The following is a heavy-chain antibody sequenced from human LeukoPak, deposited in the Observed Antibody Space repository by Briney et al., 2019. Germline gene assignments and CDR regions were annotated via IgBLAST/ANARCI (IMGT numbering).Heavy chain of an antibody. J-gene: IGHJ5*02. CDR1: GFTFSNYW. CDR3: ARASDPWLQLT. Sequence: QSGGSLRLSCAASGFTFSNYWMIWVRQAPGKGLEWVANIKQDGSEKRYADSVRGRFTVSRDNAHTSLYLQMSSPRAEDTALYYCARASDPWLQLTWGQGTLVTVSS. D-gene: IGHD5-24*01. CDR2: IKQDGSEK. V-gene: IGHV3-7*05.